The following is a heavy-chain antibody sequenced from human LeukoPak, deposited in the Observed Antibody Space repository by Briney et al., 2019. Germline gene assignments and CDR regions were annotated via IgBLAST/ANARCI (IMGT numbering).Heavy chain of an antibody. CDR1: GFTFSSYG. CDR3: ARDAIRHDYGADY. Sequence: GRSLRLSCAASGFTFSSYGMHWVRQAPGKGLEWVAVIWYDGSNKYYADSVKGRFTISRDNSKNTLYLQMNSLRAEGTAVYYCARDAIRHDYGADYWGQGTLVTVSS. V-gene: IGHV3-33*01. CDR2: IWYDGSNK. J-gene: IGHJ4*02. D-gene: IGHD4-17*01.